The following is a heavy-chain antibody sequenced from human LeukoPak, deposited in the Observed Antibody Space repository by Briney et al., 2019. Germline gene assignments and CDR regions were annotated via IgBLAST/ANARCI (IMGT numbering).Heavy chain of an antibody. J-gene: IGHJ4*02. CDR3: AKGVELKHPFHVDY. CDR1: DFTFKHYA. D-gene: IGHD3-10*01. CDR2: LSGSGDYT. Sequence: GVLSFSCAASDFTFKHYAMSWVRKAPGKGLEWALALSGSGDYTFYTDSFRGRLTISIDNSKNTLSLQMNGQTADDTAVYYCAKGVELKHPFHVDYWGRGTLVTVSS. V-gene: IGHV3-23*01.